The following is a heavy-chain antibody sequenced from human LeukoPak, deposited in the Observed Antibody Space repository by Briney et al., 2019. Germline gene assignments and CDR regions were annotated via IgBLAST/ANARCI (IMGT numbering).Heavy chain of an antibody. CDR2: IIPIFGTA. Sequence: SVKVPCKASGGTFSSYAISWVRQAPGQGLEWMGGIIPIFGTANYAQKFQGRVTITADESTSTAYMELSSLRSEDTAVYYCARDSVGGYSGYDGFDYWGQGTLVTVSS. CDR1: GGTFSSYA. CDR3: ARDSVGGYSGYDGFDY. V-gene: IGHV1-69*13. J-gene: IGHJ4*02. D-gene: IGHD5-12*01.